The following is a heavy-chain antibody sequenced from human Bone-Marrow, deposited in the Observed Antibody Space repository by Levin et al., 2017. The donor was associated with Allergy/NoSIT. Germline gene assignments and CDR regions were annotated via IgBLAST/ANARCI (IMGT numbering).Heavy chain of an antibody. D-gene: IGHD6-19*01. CDR2: ISGSGTIT. CDR3: AKEGLAVAGYYFDS. V-gene: IGHV3-23*01. CDR1: GFTFSNYA. J-gene: IGHJ4*02. Sequence: GESLKISCAASGFTFSNYAMSWVRQAPGKGLEWVSSISGSGTITYYAESVKGRFTISRDISKNMLHLQMNSLRAEDTAMYFCAKEGLAVAGYYFDSWGQGTLVTVSS.